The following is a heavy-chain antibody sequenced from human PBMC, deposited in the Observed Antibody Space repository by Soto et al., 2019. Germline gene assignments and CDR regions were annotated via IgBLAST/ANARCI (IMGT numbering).Heavy chain of an antibody. J-gene: IGHJ4*02. CDR1: GFTFDDYA. D-gene: IGHD1-26*01. Sequence: EVQLVESGGGLVQPGRSLRLSCAASGFTFDDYAMHWVRQAPGKGLEWVSGISWNSGSIGYADSVKGRFTISRDNAKNSLYLQMNSLRAEDTALYYCASGTSPPYWGQGTLVTVSS. V-gene: IGHV3-9*01. CDR2: ISWNSGSI. CDR3: ASGTSPPY.